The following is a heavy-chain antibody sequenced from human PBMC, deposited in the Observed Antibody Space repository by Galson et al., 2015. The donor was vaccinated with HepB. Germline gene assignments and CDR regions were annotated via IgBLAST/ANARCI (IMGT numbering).Heavy chain of an antibody. CDR1: GGSISSSSYY. CDR3: ARDSVGSPGAVVPFNFDY. V-gene: IGHV4-39*07. J-gene: IGHJ4*02. Sequence: SEPLSLTCTVSGGSISSSSYYWGWIRQPPGKGLEWIGSIYYSGSTYYNPSLKSRVTISVDTSKNQFSLKLSSVTAADTAVYYCARDSVGSPGAVVPFNFDYWGQGTLVTVSS. D-gene: IGHD4-23*01. CDR2: IYYSGST.